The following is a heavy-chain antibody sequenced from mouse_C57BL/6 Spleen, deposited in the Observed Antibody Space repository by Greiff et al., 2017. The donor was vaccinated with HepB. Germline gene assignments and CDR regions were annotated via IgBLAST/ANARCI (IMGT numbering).Heavy chain of an antibody. CDR2: ISDGGSYT. V-gene: IGHV5-4*01. Sequence: DVHLVESGGGLVKPGGSLKLSCAASGFTFSSYAMSWVRQTPEKRLEWVATISDGGSYTYYPDNVKGRFTISRDNAKNNLYLQMSHLKSEDTAMYYCARDLGREGNFDYWGQSTTLTVSS. CDR1: GFTFSSYA. CDR3: ARDLGREGNFDY. J-gene: IGHJ2*01. D-gene: IGHD4-1*01.